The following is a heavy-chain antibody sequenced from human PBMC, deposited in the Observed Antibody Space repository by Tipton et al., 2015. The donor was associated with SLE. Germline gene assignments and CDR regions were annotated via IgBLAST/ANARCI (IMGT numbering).Heavy chain of an antibody. V-gene: IGHV3-48*03. CDR2: ISSSGSTI. D-gene: IGHD1-26*01. Sequence: GSLRLSCAASGFTFSSYEMNWVRQAPGKGLEWVSYISSSGSTIYYADSVKGRFTISRDNAKNSLYLQMNSLRAEDTAVYYCARDNGVGAPVDAFDIWGQGTMVTVSS. CDR1: GFTFSSYE. CDR3: ARDNGVGAPVDAFDI. J-gene: IGHJ3*02.